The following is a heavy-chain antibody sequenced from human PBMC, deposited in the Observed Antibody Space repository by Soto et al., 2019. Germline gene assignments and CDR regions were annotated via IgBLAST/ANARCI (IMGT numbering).Heavy chain of an antibody. V-gene: IGHV4-34*01. CDR2: INHSGST. CDR3: ARGTIFGVPPNWFDP. Sequence: SETLSLTCAVYGGSFSGYYWSWIRQPPGKGLEWIGEINHSGSTNYNPSLKSRVTISVDTSKNQFSLKLSSVTAADTAVYYCARGTIFGVPPNWFDPWGQGTLVTVYS. D-gene: IGHD3-3*01. J-gene: IGHJ5*02. CDR1: GGSFSGYY.